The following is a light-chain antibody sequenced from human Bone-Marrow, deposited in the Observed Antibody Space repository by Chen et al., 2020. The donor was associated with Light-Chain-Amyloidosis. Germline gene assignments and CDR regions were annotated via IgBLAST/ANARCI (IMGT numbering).Light chain of an antibody. CDR1: QTISIY. J-gene: IGKJ3*01. CDR2: STS. Sequence: DIHMTQTRSSQSSSVGDRVTITCRASQTISIYVNWYQQKPGIAPKLLIFSTSTLQSGVPSRFRGSGSGTDFTLTINSLQPEDFASYYCQQSYTTPFTFGPGT. CDR3: QQSYTTPFT. V-gene: IGKV1-39*01.